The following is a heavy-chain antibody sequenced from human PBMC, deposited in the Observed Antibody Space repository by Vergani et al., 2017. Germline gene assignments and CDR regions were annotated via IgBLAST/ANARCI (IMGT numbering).Heavy chain of an antibody. Sequence: QVQLQQWGGGLLKPSETLPLTCVVNGGSFTSYHWTWIRQSPGEGLEWVGDIDHTGRPDYNPSLKRRLTMSVDKSRNQFSLTLNSMTATDTAIYFCARVNTXTNGHLYYYYYMDVWGQGTAVTVS. D-gene: IGHD2-8*01. CDR2: IDHTGRP. V-gene: IGHV4-34*01. J-gene: IGHJ6*03. CDR1: GGSFTSYH. CDR3: ARVNTXTNGHLYYYYYMDV.